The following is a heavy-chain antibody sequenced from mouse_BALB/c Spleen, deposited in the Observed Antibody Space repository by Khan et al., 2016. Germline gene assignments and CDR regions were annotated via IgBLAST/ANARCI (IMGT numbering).Heavy chain of an antibody. J-gene: IGHJ2*01. CDR1: GFSLTSYG. CDR2: IWAGGST. V-gene: IGHV2-9*02. CDR3: ARLEDI. D-gene: IGHD1-3*01. Sequence: QVQLKQSGPGLVAPSQSLSITCTATGFSLTSYGVHWVRQPPGQGLEWLGVIWAGGSTNYNSALMSRLSISKVNSKSQVFLKMNSLQTDETAMYYCARLEDIWGQSCTLIVSS.